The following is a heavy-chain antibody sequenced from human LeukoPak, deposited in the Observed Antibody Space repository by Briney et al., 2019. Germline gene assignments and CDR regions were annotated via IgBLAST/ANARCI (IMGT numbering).Heavy chain of an antibody. J-gene: IGHJ4*02. CDR2: ISSSSSYI. CDR3: AREGGGIAVAGTFDY. CDR1: GFTFSSYS. D-gene: IGHD6-19*01. Sequence: GGSLRLSCAASGFTFSSYSMNWVRQAPGKGLEWVSSISSSSSYIYYADSVKGRFTISRDNDKNSLYLQMSSLRAEDTAVYYCAREGGGIAVAGTFDYWGQGTLVTVSS. V-gene: IGHV3-21*01.